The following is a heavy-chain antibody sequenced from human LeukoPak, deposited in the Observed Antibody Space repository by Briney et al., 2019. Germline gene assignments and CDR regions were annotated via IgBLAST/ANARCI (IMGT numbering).Heavy chain of an antibody. Sequence: PSETLSLTCTVSGGSISSGGYYWSWIRQPPGKGLEWIGSIYYSGSTYYNPSLKSRVTISVDTSKNQFSLKLSSVTAADTAVYYCARGGAYGGNPFDYWGQGTLVTVSS. CDR2: IYYSGST. V-gene: IGHV4-39*07. J-gene: IGHJ4*02. D-gene: IGHD4-23*01. CDR1: GGSISSGGYY. CDR3: ARGGAYGGNPFDY.